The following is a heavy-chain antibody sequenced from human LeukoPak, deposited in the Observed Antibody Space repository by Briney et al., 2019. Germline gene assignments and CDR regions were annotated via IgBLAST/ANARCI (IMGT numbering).Heavy chain of an antibody. J-gene: IGHJ4*02. Sequence: PGGSLRLSCAASGFTFSSYGMHWVRQAPGKGLEWVAVIWYDGSNKYYADSVKGRFTISRDNSKNTVYLQMNSLRAEDTAVYYCARGGDLKYCSGGSCYSVDYWGQGTLVTVSS. CDR3: ARGGDLKYCSGGSCYSVDY. CDR2: IWYDGSNK. V-gene: IGHV3-33*01. CDR1: GFTFSSYG. D-gene: IGHD2-15*01.